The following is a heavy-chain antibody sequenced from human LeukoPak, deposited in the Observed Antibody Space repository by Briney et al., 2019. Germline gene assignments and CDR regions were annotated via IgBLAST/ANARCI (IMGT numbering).Heavy chain of an antibody. CDR3: ASSPGSSREYFQH. D-gene: IGHD6-13*01. CDR2: ISGGSTDV. CDR1: GFIFSDFH. Sequence: GGSLRLSCAASGFIFSDFHMTWIRQAPGKGLEWISYISGGSTDVKYAVSVKGRFTVSRDNAKNLMFLQMNSLRVEDTAVYYCASSPGSSREYFQHWGQGTLVTVSS. V-gene: IGHV3-11*03. J-gene: IGHJ1*01.